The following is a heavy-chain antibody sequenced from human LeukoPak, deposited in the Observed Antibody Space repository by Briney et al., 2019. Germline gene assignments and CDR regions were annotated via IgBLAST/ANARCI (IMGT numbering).Heavy chain of an antibody. CDR2: IYYSGST. CDR1: AGSIRRSSYY. J-gene: IGHJ4*02. Sequence: SETLSLTCTVPAGSIRRSSYYWGWIRQPPGKGLEWIGSIYYSGSTYYNPSLKRRVTISVDTSKSQFSLKVSSVTAADTAVYYCARSYYCDSSGYPYWGQGTLVTVSS. CDR3: ARSYYCDSSGYPY. V-gene: IGHV4-39*01. D-gene: IGHD3-22*01.